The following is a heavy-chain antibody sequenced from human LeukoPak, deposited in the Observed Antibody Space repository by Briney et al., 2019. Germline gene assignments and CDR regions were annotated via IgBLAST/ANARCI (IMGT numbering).Heavy chain of an antibody. CDR2: INAYNGNT. V-gene: IGHV1-18*01. D-gene: IGHD1-26*01. CDR3: ARDPPLVGATARFGDY. Sequence: ASVKVSCKASGYTFTSYGISWVRQAPGQGLEWMGWINAYNGNTNYAQKLQGRVTMTTDTSTSTAYMELRSLRSDDTAVYYCARDPPLVGATARFGDYWGQGTLVAVSS. CDR1: GYTFTSYG. J-gene: IGHJ4*02.